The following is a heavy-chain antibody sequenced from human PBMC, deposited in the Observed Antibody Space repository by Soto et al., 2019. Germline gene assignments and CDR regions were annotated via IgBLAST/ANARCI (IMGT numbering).Heavy chain of an antibody. D-gene: IGHD1-1*01. CDR2: ISYDGSNK. CDR3: ARDLQLVLYYYGMDV. V-gene: IGHV3-30*04. CDR1: GFTFSSYA. Sequence: GGSLRLSCAASGFTFSSYAMHWVRQAPGKGLEWVAVISYDGSNKYYADSVKGRFTISRDNSKNTLYLQMNSLRAEDTAVYYCARDLQLVLYYYGMDVWGQGTTVTVSS. J-gene: IGHJ6*02.